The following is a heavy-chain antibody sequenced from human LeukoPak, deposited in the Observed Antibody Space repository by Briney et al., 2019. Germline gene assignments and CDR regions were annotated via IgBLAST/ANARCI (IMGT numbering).Heavy chain of an antibody. J-gene: IGHJ3*02. V-gene: IGHV3-33*01. CDR2: IWYDGSNK. D-gene: IGHD3-10*01. CDR1: GFTFSSYG. CDR3: ASNYYYGSGSYYLSDAFDI. Sequence: GGSLRLSCAASGFTFSSYGMHWVRQAPGKGLERVAVIWYDGSNKYYADSVKGRFTISRDNSKNTLYLQMNSLRAEDTAVYYCASNYYYGSGSYYLSDAFDIWGQGTMVTVSS.